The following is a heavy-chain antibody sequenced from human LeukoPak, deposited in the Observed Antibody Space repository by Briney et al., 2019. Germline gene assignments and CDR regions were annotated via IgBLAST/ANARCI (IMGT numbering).Heavy chain of an antibody. D-gene: IGHD3-16*01. CDR1: GYTFTSYY. J-gene: IGHJ4*02. Sequence: GASVKVSCKASGYTFTSYYMHWVRQAPGQGLEWMGIINPSGGSTSYAQKFQGRVTMTRDTSTSTAYIELSSLRSEDTAVYYCARPERLGEVDYWGQGTLVTVSS. CDR3: ARPERLGEVDY. CDR2: INPSGGST. V-gene: IGHV1-46*01.